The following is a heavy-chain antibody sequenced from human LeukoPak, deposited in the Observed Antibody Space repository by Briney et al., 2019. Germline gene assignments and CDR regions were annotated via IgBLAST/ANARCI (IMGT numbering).Heavy chain of an antibody. CDR1: GFTFSSYG. CDR2: IRYDGSNK. CDR3: AKMHGPTEQYFDY. Sequence: GGSLRLSCAASGFTFSSYGMHWVRQAPGKGLEWVAFIRYDGSNKYYADSVKGRFTISRDNSKNTLYLQMNNLRAEDTAVYYCAKMHGPTEQYFDYWGQGTLVTVSS. J-gene: IGHJ4*02. D-gene: IGHD1/OR15-1a*01. V-gene: IGHV3-30*02.